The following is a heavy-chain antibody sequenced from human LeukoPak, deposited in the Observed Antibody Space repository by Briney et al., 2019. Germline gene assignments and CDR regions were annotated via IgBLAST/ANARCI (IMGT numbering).Heavy chain of an antibody. CDR1: GFTLSSYA. Sequence: GGSLRLSCVASGFTLSSYAVSWVRQAPGKGLEWVGRIKSKTYGGTTDYAAHVKGRFIISRDDSKNTLYVQMNSLKSEDTAVYYCTAFESGGFYWGQGTLVTVSS. D-gene: IGHD2-15*01. CDR3: TAFESGGFY. CDR2: IKSKTYGGTT. V-gene: IGHV3-15*01. J-gene: IGHJ4*02.